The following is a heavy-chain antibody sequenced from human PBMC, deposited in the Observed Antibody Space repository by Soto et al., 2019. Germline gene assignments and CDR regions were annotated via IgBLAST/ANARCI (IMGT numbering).Heavy chain of an antibody. Sequence: QVQLQESGPGLVKPSQTLSLTCTVSGGSISRGGYYWSWIRQHPGKGLEWIGYIYYTGSTYYNPSLTSRVTISVATSKNQVSMKLSSVTAADTAVYYCARDRGGTLEYYYYYYCMDVWGQGTTVTVSS. V-gene: IGHV4-31*03. J-gene: IGHJ6*02. CDR1: GGSISRGGYY. D-gene: IGHD3-10*01. CDR2: IYYTGST. CDR3: ARDRGGTLEYYYYYYCMDV.